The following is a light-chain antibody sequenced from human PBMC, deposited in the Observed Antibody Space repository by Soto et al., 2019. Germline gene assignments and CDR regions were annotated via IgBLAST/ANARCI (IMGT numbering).Light chain of an antibody. CDR2: AAS. Sequence: DIQMTQSPSSVSASVGDRVAITCRASQAINNWLAWYQQKPGKAPKALIYAASSLQGGVPSRFSGSGSETEFTLTISSLQPEDFATYYCKQTNSFPITFGQGTRLEIK. CDR1: QAINNW. J-gene: IGKJ5*01. V-gene: IGKV1-12*01. CDR3: KQTNSFPIT.